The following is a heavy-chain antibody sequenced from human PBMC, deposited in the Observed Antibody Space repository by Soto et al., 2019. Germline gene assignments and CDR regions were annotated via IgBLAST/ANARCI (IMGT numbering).Heavy chain of an antibody. J-gene: IGHJ5*02. Sequence: GASVKVSCKVSGYTLTELSMHWVRQAPGKGLEWMGGFDPEDGETIYAQKFQGRVTMTEDTSTDTAYMELSSLRSEDTAVYYCATVFVPYYDFWSGPRAWFDPWGQGTLVTVSS. CDR1: GYTLTELS. D-gene: IGHD3-3*01. CDR3: ATVFVPYYDFWSGPRAWFDP. V-gene: IGHV1-24*01. CDR2: FDPEDGET.